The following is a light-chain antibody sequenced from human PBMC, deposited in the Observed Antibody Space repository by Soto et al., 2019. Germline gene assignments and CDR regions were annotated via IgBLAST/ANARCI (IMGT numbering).Light chain of an antibody. CDR2: WAS. Sequence: DIVMTQSPDSLAVSLGERATINCKSSQSVLYSSNNKNYLAWYQQKPGQPPKLLIYWASTRESGVPDRFSGSGSGTDFTLTISSLQAEDVAVYYCQQYYSTRARTFGGGTKVEIK. J-gene: IGKJ4*01. V-gene: IGKV4-1*01. CDR3: QQYYSTRART. CDR1: QSVLYSSNNKNY.